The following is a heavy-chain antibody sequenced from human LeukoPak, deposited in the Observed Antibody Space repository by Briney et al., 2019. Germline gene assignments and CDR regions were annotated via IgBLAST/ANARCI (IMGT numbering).Heavy chain of an antibody. Sequence: GASVKVSCKASGYTFTSYGITWVRQAPGQGLEWMGWISAYNGNTNYAQKLQGRVTMTTDTSTSTAYMELRSLRSDDTAVYYCARDCSSISCYIALDYWGQGTLVTVSS. J-gene: IGHJ4*02. D-gene: IGHD2-2*02. CDR1: GYTFTSYG. CDR2: ISAYNGNT. CDR3: ARDCSSISCYIALDY. V-gene: IGHV1-18*01.